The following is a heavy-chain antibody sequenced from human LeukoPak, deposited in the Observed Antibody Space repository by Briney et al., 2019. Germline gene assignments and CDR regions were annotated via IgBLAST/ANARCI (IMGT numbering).Heavy chain of an antibody. Sequence: SVKVSCKASGGTFSSYAISWVRQAPGQGLEWMGGIIPIFGTANYAQKFQGRVTITADESTSTAYMELSSLRSEDTAVYYCARVVDSSGAFDYWGQGTLVTVSS. CDR2: IIPIFGTA. V-gene: IGHV1-69*13. J-gene: IGHJ4*02. CDR1: GGTFSSYA. D-gene: IGHD3-22*01. CDR3: ARVVDSSGAFDY.